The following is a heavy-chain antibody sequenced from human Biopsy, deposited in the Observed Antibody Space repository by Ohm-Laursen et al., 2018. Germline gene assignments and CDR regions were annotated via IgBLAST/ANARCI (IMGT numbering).Heavy chain of an antibody. CDR2: IIAVSGLV. V-gene: IGHV1-69*10. D-gene: IGHD3-3*01. CDR3: ATPFQYYDSWGGYPPFDH. Sequence: GASVKVSCKASGGTFSNYAISWVRQAPGEGLEWMGGIIAVSGLVNYAPKFQGRVSITADKSTTTAYMELSKLKSEDTAVYYCATPFQYYDSWGGYPPFDHWGQGTLVTVSS. J-gene: IGHJ4*02. CDR1: GGTFSNYA.